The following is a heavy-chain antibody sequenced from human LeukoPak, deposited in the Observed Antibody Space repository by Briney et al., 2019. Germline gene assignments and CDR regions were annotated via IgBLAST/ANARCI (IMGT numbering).Heavy chain of an antibody. Sequence: GESLKISCKGSGYSFTSYWMSWVRQAPGKGLEWVANIKQDGSEKYYVDSVKGRFTISRDNAKNSLYLQMNSLRAEDTAVYYCARDGYNWGAFDIWGQGTMVTVSS. V-gene: IGHV3-7*01. CDR3: ARDGYNWGAFDI. CDR1: GYSFTSYW. D-gene: IGHD5-24*01. J-gene: IGHJ3*02. CDR2: IKQDGSEK.